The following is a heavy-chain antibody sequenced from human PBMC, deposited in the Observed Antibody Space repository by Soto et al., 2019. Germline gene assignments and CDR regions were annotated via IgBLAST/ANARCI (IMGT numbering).Heavy chain of an antibody. CDR3: ATLPPRIVVVMSPFPS. CDR2: IYHSGMA. CDR1: GTSISSTFW. D-gene: IGHD2-21*01. J-gene: IGHJ4*02. Sequence: VQLRQSGSGLVKPSGTLSLTCFVSGTSISSTFWWTWARQAPGKGLEWIGEIYHSGMAKYNPSLKSRVTISVDKSSNQFSLTLTSVTAADTAMYYCATLPPRIVVVMSPFPSWGQGTPVTVSS. V-gene: IGHV4-4*02.